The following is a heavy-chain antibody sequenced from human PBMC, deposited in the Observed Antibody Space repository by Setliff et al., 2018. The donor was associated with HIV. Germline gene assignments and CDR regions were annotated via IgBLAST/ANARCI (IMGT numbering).Heavy chain of an antibody. CDR1: GFSFSNYA. CDR3: AKDSSGWLGYFDY. CDR2: IAGTSAST. J-gene: IGHJ4*02. V-gene: IGHV3-23*01. D-gene: IGHD6-19*01. Sequence: GGSLRLSCAVAGFSFSNYAMTWVRQAPGKGLEWVSAIAGTSASTYYADSVKGRFTISRDNSKNTLYLQMNSLRAEDTAVYYCAKDSSGWLGYFDYWGQGTLVTVSS.